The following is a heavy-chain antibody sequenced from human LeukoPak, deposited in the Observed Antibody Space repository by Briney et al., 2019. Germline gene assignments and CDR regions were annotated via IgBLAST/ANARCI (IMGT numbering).Heavy chain of an antibody. CDR2: LGRTGEYK. J-gene: IGHJ6*02. Sequence: GGSLRLSCAASGFTFSGYSMSWVRQAPGKGLEWVAGLGRTGEYKYYADSVEGRFTISRDNSKDTVSLQMNSLRAEDSAIYYCVKDRPSDTRMPMDAWGQGTTVTVSS. D-gene: IGHD2-2*01. V-gene: IGHV3-23*01. CDR1: GFTFSGYS. CDR3: VKDRPSDTRMPMDA.